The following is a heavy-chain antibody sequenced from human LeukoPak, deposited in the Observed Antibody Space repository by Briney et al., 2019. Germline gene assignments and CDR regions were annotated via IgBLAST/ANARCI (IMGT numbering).Heavy chain of an antibody. V-gene: IGHV3-74*01. CDR2: INSDGINT. Sequence: GGSLRLSCAASGFTFSNYWMHWVRQAPGKGLVWVSRINSDGINTSSADSVKGRFTIPRDNAKNTLNLQMNSLRAEDTAVYYCARDLGQYYDTSDNWFDPWGQGTLVSVSS. CDR3: ARDLGQYYDTSDNWFDP. D-gene: IGHD3-22*01. J-gene: IGHJ5*02. CDR1: GFTFSNYW.